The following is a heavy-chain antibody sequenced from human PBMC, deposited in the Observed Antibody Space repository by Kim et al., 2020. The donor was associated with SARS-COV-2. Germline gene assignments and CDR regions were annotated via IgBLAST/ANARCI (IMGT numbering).Heavy chain of an antibody. D-gene: IGHD4-17*01. V-gene: IGHV1-2*06. J-gene: IGHJ6*02. CDR3: ARDLFPTVTTMAYYYGMDV. CDR2: INPNSGGT. Sequence: ASVKVSCKASGYTFTGYYMHWVRQAPGQGLEWMGRINPNSGGTNYAQKFQGRVTMTRDTSISTAYMELSRLRSDDTAVYYCARDLFPTVTTMAYYYGMDVWGQGTTVTVSS. CDR1: GYTFTGYY.